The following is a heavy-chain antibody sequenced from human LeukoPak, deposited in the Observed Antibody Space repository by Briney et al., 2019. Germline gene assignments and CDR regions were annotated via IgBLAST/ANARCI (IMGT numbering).Heavy chain of an antibody. CDR3: ATDRFVLRYFRWLFY. J-gene: IGHJ4*02. D-gene: IGHD3-9*01. CDR2: FDPENGET. Sequence: ASVKVSCKVSGYIFTDLSIHWVRQTPGKGLEWMGGFDPENGETIYAQKFQGRVTMTEDTSTDTAYMELSSLRSEDTAVYYCATDRFVLRYFRWLFYWGQGSLVTVSS. V-gene: IGHV1-24*01. CDR1: GYIFTDLS.